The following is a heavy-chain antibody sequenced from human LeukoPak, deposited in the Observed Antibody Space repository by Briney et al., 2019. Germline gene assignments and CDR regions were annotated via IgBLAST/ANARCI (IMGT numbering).Heavy chain of an antibody. CDR3: ARDSRWLGHDDY. CDR1: GFTFSSYA. D-gene: IGHD6-19*01. V-gene: IGHV3-23*01. Sequence: GGSLRLSCAASGFTFSSYAMSWVRQAPGKGLEWVSAISGSGGSTYYADSVKGRFTISRDNAKNSLYLQMNSLRAEDTAVYYCARDSRWLGHDDYWGQGTLVTVSS. CDR2: ISGSGGST. J-gene: IGHJ4*02.